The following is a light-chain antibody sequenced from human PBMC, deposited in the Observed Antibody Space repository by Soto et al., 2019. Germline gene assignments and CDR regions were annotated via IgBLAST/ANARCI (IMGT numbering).Light chain of an antibody. Sequence: DIVMTQSPDSLAVSLGERAAINCKSSQSLFYSSNNKNYLAWYQQNPGQPPKLLIYWASTRQSGVPDRFSGSGSGTDFTLTISSLQAEDVAVYYCQQYYSTLALTFGGGTKVEI. CDR3: QQYYSTLALT. J-gene: IGKJ4*01. CDR2: WAS. CDR1: QSLFYSSNNKNY. V-gene: IGKV4-1*01.